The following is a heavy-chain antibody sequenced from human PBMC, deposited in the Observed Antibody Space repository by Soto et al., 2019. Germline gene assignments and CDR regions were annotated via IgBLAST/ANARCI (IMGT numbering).Heavy chain of an antibody. CDR3: ARAAYYYDSSGYYPGDY. D-gene: IGHD3-22*01. J-gene: IGHJ4*02. CDR2: ISYDGSNK. V-gene: IGHV3-30-3*01. Sequence: GGSLRLSCAASGFTFSSYAMHWVRQAPGKGLEWVAVISYDGSNKYYADSVKGRFTISRDNSKNTLYLQMNSLRSEDTAVYYCARAAYYYDSSGYYPGDYWGQGSLVTVS. CDR1: GFTFSSYA.